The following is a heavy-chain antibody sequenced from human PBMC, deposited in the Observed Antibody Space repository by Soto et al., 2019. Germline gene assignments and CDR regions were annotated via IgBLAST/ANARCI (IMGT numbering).Heavy chain of an antibody. J-gene: IGHJ6*02. V-gene: IGHV1-69*01. D-gene: IGHD3-22*01. CDR3: ARGGDSSGYYYSNYYYYGMDV. CDR1: GGTFSSYA. CDR2: IIPIFGTA. Sequence: VQLVESGAEVKKPGSSVKVSCKASGGTFSSYAISWVRQAPGQGLEWMGGIIPIFGTANYAQKFQGRVTITADESTSTAYMELSSLRSEDTAVYYCARGGDSSGYYYSNYYYYGMDVWGQGTTVTVSS.